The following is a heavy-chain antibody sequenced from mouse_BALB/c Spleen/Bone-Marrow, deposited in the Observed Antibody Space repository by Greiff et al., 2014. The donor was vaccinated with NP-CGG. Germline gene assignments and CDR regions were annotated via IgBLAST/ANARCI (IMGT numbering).Heavy chain of an antibody. CDR2: INPSNGGT. CDR1: GYTFTSFY. D-gene: IGHD6-2*01. J-gene: IGHJ4*01. V-gene: IGHV1S81*02. Sequence: QVHVKQSGAELVKPGASVKLSCKASGYTFTSFYMYWVKQRPGQGLEWIGDINPSNGGTNFNEKFRKKATLTVDTSSSTAYMEFSSLTSEDSAVYYCTRRNLLSDYYALDYWGQGTSVTVSS. CDR3: TRRNLLSDYYALDY.